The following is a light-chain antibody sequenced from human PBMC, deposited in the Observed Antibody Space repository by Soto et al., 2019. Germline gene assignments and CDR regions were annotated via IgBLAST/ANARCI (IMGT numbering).Light chain of an antibody. CDR1: QSISTY. CDR2: AAS. CDR3: QQRDSTPRT. Sequence: DIQMTQSPSSLSASVGDRVTITCRASQSISTYLNWYQQKVGKAPKLLIYAASSLQRGVPSRFSVSGSGTDFTVTISSLQPEDFTTYYCQQRDSTPRTFGQGTKLEIK. V-gene: IGKV1-39*01. J-gene: IGKJ2*02.